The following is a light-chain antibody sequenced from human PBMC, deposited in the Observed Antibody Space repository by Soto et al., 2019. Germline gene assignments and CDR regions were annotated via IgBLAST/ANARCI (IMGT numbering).Light chain of an antibody. CDR1: QSISSW. V-gene: IGKV1-5*03. CDR3: QQYNSYPIT. Sequence: IQWTSSHSTLSASVGGRVTIACRASQSISSWFAWYQQKPGKAPKLLIYKASSLESGVPSRFSGSGSGTEFTLTISSLQPDDFATYYCQQYNSYPITFGQGTRLEIK. CDR2: KAS. J-gene: IGKJ5*01.